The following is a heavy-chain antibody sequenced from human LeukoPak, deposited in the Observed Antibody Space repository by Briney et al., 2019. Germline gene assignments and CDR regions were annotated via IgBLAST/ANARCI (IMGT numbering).Heavy chain of an antibody. CDR2: ISWNSGGI. D-gene: IGHD3-9*01. CDR1: GYTFDDYA. Sequence: GGSLRLSYAASGYTFDDYAMHWVRPAPGKGVEGVSGISWNSGGICWADSVKGGFTISRENAENSLYLQMNSLRAEDTALYYCAKDKNDILAGYYSYFDDWGQGTLVTVSS. J-gene: IGHJ4*02. V-gene: IGHV3-9*01. CDR3: AKDKNDILAGYYSYFDD.